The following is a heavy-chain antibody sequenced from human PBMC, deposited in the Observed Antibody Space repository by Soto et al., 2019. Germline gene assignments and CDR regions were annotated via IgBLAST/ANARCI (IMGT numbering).Heavy chain of an antibody. V-gene: IGHV1-69*13. Sequence: ASVKVSCKASGGTFSSYAISWVRQAPGQGLEWMGGIIPIFGTANYAQKFQGRVTITADESTSTAYMELSSLRSEDTAVYYCARGDYDSSIFDYWGQGTLVTVSS. CDR3: ARGDYDSSIFDY. D-gene: IGHD3-22*01. J-gene: IGHJ4*02. CDR2: IIPIFGTA. CDR1: GGTFSSYA.